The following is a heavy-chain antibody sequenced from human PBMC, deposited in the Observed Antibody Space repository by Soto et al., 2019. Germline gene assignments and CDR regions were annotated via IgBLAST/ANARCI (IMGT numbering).Heavy chain of an antibody. V-gene: IGHV3-53*01. CDR1: GAPDSNNY. CDR2: IYSGDTT. D-gene: IGHD4-17*01. J-gene: IGHJ4*02. Sequence: EVQLVESGGNWVQPGGSLRLSCAASGAPDSNNYMHRVRQAPGKGLEWVSVIYSGDTTYYADSVKGRFTLSRDISKNTLFLEMTDLRVDDTAVYFCTRGGTLTPGAYWGQGTLVTVSS. CDR3: TRGGTLTPGAY.